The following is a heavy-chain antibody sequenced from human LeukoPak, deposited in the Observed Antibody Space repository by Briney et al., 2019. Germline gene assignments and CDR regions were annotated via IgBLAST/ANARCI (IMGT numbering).Heavy chain of an antibody. J-gene: IGHJ5*02. V-gene: IGHV1-18*01. Sequence: ASVKVSCKASGYTFTSYGISWVRQAPGQGLEWMGWISPYNGNTKYPQKLQGRVTMTTDTSTSTAYMELRSLRSDDTAVYYCAREASSSRPNWFDPWGQGTLVTVSS. CDR2: ISPYNGNT. CDR3: AREASSSRPNWFDP. D-gene: IGHD6-13*01. CDR1: GYTFTSYG.